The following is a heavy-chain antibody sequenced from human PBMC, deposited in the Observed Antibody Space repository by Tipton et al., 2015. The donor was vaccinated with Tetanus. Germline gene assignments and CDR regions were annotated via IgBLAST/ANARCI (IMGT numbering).Heavy chain of an antibody. Sequence: QSGAEVKKPGASVKVSCEASGYTFTSYGISWVRQAPGQGLEWMGWISAYNGNTNYAQKLQGRVTMTTDTSTSTAYMELRSLRSDDTAVYYCARDVGRDYYDSSGYYMDVWGKGTTVTVSS. CDR1: GYTFTSYG. V-gene: IGHV1-18*01. CDR3: ARDVGRDYYDSSGYYMDV. D-gene: IGHD3-22*01. J-gene: IGHJ6*03. CDR2: ISAYNGNT.